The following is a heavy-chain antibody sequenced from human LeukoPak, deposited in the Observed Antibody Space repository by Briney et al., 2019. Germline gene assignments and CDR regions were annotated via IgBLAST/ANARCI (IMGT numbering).Heavy chain of an antibody. Sequence: GASVKVSCKASGYTFTNFYIHWVRQAPGPGLEWMGWMNPNSGDTSYAREFQDRVTMTRDTSLSTAYMELSRLRSDDTAVYFCARRPINCIITNCYVDYWGQGTLVTVSS. J-gene: IGHJ4*02. CDR3: ARRPINCIITNCYVDY. D-gene: IGHD2-2*01. CDR1: GYTFTNFY. CDR2: MNPNSGDT. V-gene: IGHV1-2*02.